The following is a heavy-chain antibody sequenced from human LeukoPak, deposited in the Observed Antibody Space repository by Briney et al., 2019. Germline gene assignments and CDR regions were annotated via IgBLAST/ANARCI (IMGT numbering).Heavy chain of an antibody. V-gene: IGHV4-4*07. CDR3: ARDFSEGWLVRHYYYYYYMDV. Sequence: SETLSLTCTVSGGSISSYYWSWIRQPAGKGLEWIGRIYTSGSTNYNPSLKSRVTMSVDTSKNQFSLKLSSVTAADTAVYYCARDFSEGWLVRHYYYYYYMDVCGKGTTVTVSS. CDR1: GGSISSYY. D-gene: IGHD6-19*01. CDR2: IYTSGST. J-gene: IGHJ6*03.